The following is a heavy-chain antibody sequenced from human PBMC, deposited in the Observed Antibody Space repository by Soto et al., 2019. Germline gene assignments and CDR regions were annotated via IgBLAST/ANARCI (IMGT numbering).Heavy chain of an antibody. Sequence: ASVKVSCKVSGYTLTELSMHWVRQAPGKGLEWMGGFDPEDGETIYAQKFQGRVTMTEDTSADTAYMELSSLRSEDTAVYYCATCRGTVTTIYYYGMDVWGQGTTVTVSS. CDR2: FDPEDGET. V-gene: IGHV1-24*01. CDR1: GYTLTELS. J-gene: IGHJ6*02. CDR3: ATCRGTVTTIYYYGMDV. D-gene: IGHD4-4*01.